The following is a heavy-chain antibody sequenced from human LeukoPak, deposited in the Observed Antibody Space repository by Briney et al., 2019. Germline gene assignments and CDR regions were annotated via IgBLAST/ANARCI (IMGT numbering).Heavy chain of an antibody. CDR1: GFIFSSYW. CDR2: IERDGSEK. J-gene: IGHJ4*02. V-gene: IGHV3-7*01. D-gene: IGHD3-3*01. CDR3: ARDKEAAVDFWSGYYPL. Sequence: PGGSLRLSCAASGFIFSSYWMGWVRQAPGKGLEWVANIERDGSEKYYVDSVKGRFTISRDNAQNSLYLQMNSLRAEDTAVYYCARDKEAAVDFWSGYYPLWGQGTLVTVSS.